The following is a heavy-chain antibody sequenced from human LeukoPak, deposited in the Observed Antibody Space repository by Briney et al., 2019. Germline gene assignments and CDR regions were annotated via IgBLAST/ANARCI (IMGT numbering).Heavy chain of an antibody. CDR3: ARYMQRRPYFDY. D-gene: IGHD2-2*01. CDR2: INNDGSDT. V-gene: IGHV3-74*01. CDR1: GFTFSRYW. J-gene: IGHJ4*02. Sequence: GGSLRLSCAASGFTFSRYWMHWVRQAPGKGLVWVSRINNDGSDTSYADSVKGRFTISRDNAKNTLFLQMNSLRAEDTAVYYCARYMQRRPYFDYWGQGTLVTVSS.